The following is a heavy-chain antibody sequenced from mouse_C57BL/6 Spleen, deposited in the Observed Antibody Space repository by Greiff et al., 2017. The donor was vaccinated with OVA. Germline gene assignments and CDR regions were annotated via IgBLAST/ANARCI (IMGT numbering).Heavy chain of an antibody. CDR3: ARYDYYDYVMAMDD. V-gene: IGHV7-3*01. Sequence: VQLKESGGGLVQPGGSLSLSCAASGFTFTDYYMSWVRQPPGKALEWLGFIRNKANGYTTEYSASVKGRFTISRDNSQSILYLQMNALRAEDSATYYCARYDYYDYVMAMDDWGQGTSVTVSS. D-gene: IGHD2-4*01. J-gene: IGHJ4*01. CDR2: IRNKANGYTT. CDR1: GFTFTDYY.